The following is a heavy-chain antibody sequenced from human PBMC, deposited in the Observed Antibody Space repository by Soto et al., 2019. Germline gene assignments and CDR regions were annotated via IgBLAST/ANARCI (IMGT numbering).Heavy chain of an antibody. Sequence: EVTLSESGGGLVQPGGSLRLSCGASGFSFNNHVISWVRQAPGEGLEWVASITVGGGTYYADSVKGRFTISRDNSKNTLYLQMSSLRADETAVYYCARSGEPSYWYFDLWGRGTLVTVSS. J-gene: IGHJ2*01. CDR1: GFSFNNHV. CDR2: ITVGGGT. D-gene: IGHD1-26*01. V-gene: IGHV3-23*01. CDR3: ARSGEPSYWYFDL.